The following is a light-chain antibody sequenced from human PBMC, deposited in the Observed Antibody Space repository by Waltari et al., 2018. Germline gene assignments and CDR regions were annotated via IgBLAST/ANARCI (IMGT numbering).Light chain of an antibody. CDR1: QSISSSY. CDR2: GSS. V-gene: IGKV3-20*01. CDR3: QHYGSSSYT. Sequence: EIVLPQSPGTLSLSPGERATLSCRASQSISSSYLAWYQQKPGQAPMLLIYGSSIRATGIPDRFSGSGSGTDFTLTISILEPEDFAVYYCQHYGSSSYTFGQGTKLEI. J-gene: IGKJ2*01.